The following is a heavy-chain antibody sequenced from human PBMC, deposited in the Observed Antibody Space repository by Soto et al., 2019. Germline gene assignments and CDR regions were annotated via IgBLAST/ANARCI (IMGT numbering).Heavy chain of an antibody. Sequence: QVQLQESGPGLVKPSETLSLTCTVSGGSISSYYWSWIRQPPGKGLEWIGYIYYSGSTNYNPSLKSRVTISVDTSKNQFSLKLSSVTAADTAVYYCARAEVVLLWFGEADAFDIWGQGTMVTVSS. CDR1: GGSISSYY. J-gene: IGHJ3*02. D-gene: IGHD3-10*01. CDR3: ARAEVVLLWFGEADAFDI. CDR2: IYYSGST. V-gene: IGHV4-59*01.